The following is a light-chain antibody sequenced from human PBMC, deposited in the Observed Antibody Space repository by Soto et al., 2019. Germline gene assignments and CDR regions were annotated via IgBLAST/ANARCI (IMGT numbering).Light chain of an antibody. V-gene: IGKV1-5*01. CDR1: QNINTW. Sequence: IQMTQSPSTVSSSLLYRFTITFRASQNINTWLAWYQQKPGKAPKLLIYDASSVESGVPTRFSGSGSGTEFTLTISSLQPDDFATYDCQQYNSYSPTFGQGTKV. J-gene: IGKJ1*01. CDR2: DAS. CDR3: QQYNSYSPT.